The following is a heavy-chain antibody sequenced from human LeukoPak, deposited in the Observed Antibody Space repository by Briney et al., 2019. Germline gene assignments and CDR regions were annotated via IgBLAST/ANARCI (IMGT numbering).Heavy chain of an antibody. CDR1: GFTVSSNY. V-gene: IGHV3-53*01. CDR3: ARVASGWYSDY. Sequence: GGSLRLSCAASGFTVSSNYMSWGRQAPGKGLEWVSVIYSGGSTYYADSVKGRFTISRDNSKNTLYLQMNSLRAEDTAVYYCARVASGWYSDYWGQGTLVTVSS. CDR2: IYSGGST. J-gene: IGHJ4*02. D-gene: IGHD6-19*01.